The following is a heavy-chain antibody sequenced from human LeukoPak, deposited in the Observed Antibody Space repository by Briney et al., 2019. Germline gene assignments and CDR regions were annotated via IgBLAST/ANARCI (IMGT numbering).Heavy chain of an antibody. CDR3: VRGADTGYSSDS. Sequence: GGSLRLSCAASGFTFSNYVMSWVRQAPGKGLVWVSRINSDGRSTNYADSVKGRFSISRDNAENTLYLQMNSLRVEDTAVYYCVRGADTGYSSDSWGQGTLVTVSS. CDR2: INSDGRST. D-gene: IGHD3-9*01. V-gene: IGHV3-74*01. CDR1: GFTFSNYV. J-gene: IGHJ4*02.